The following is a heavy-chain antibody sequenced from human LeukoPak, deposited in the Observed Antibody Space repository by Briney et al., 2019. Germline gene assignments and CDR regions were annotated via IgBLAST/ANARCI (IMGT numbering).Heavy chain of an antibody. CDR2: ISRSSDTI. Sequence: GGSLRLSCAVSGFTFTDYAMNWFRQAPGKGLEWLSYISRSSDTIYYADSVKGRFTISRDNSKNTLYLQMNSLRAEDTAVYYCAKDRIAVAGWFDPWGQGTLVTVSS. CDR3: AKDRIAVAGWFDP. V-gene: IGHV3-23*01. D-gene: IGHD6-19*01. J-gene: IGHJ5*02. CDR1: GFTFTDYA.